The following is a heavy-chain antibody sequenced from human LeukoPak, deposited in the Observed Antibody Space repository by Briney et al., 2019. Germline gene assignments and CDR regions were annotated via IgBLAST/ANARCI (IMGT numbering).Heavy chain of an antibody. D-gene: IGHD3-10*01. V-gene: IGHV1-69*05. CDR1: GGTFSSYA. CDR2: IIPIFGTA. Sequence: ASVKVSCKASGGTFSSYAISWVRQAPGQGLEWMGGIIPIFGTANYAQKLQGRVTMTTDTSTSTAYMELRSLRSDDTAVYYCARGGFMVRGASTWFDPWGQGTLVTVSS. J-gene: IGHJ5*02. CDR3: ARGGFMVRGASTWFDP.